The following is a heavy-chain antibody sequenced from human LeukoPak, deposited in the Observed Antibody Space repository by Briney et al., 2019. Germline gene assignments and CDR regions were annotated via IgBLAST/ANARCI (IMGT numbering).Heavy chain of an antibody. CDR2: INPNSGGT. V-gene: IGHV1-2*02. J-gene: IGHJ4*02. Sequence: GASVKVSCKASGYTFTGYYMHWVRQAPGQGLEWMGWINPNSGGTNYAQKFQGRVTMTRDTSISTAYMELSRLRSDDTAVYYCARGLLYSGWFRSKWEPLDYWGQGTLVTVSS. CDR3: ARGLLYSGWFRSKWEPLDY. D-gene: IGHD6-19*01. CDR1: GYTFTGYY.